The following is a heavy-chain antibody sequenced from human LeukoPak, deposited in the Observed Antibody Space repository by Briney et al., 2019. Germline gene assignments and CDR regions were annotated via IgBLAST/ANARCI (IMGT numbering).Heavy chain of an antibody. CDR2: IGYDGSNK. J-gene: IGHJ6*03. CDR3: AKRGGTTVTTSNFHMDV. V-gene: IGHV3-30*02. D-gene: IGHD4-17*01. CDR1: EFTFRNYE. Sequence: GGSLRLSCEAFEFTFRNYEINWVRQAPGKGLEWVAFIGYDGSNKYTADSARGRFTLSRDNSKDTLYLQMNSLRAEDTAVYYCAKRGGTTVTTSNFHMDVWGKGTTVTVSS.